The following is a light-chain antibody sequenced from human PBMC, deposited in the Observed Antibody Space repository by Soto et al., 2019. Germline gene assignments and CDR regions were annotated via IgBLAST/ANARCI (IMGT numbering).Light chain of an antibody. V-gene: IGKV3-20*01. Sequence: MTQSPGTLSLSPGERATLSCRASQSVSTNLAWYQQKPGQAPRLLIYGASNRATGIPDRFSGSGSGTDFTLTISRLEPEDFAVYYCQQYGSSGTFGQGTKVDIK. J-gene: IGKJ1*01. CDR3: QQYGSSGT. CDR1: QSVSTN. CDR2: GAS.